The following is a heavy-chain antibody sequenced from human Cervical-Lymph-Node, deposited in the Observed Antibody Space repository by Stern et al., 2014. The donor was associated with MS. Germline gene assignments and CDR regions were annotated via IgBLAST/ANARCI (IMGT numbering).Heavy chain of an antibody. J-gene: IGHJ6*02. CDR3: ATPSTVTVGGMDV. Sequence: QVQLVESGAEVKKPGSSVKVSCKASGGTFSTQAINWLRQAPGQGLEWVGGIIPIFGTPNYAQKVQDRVTITADESTSTAYMVLSGLRSEDTAVYYCATPSTVTVGGMDVWGQGTTVTVSS. CDR2: IIPIFGTP. CDR1: GGTFSTQA. D-gene: IGHD4-17*01. V-gene: IGHV1-69*01.